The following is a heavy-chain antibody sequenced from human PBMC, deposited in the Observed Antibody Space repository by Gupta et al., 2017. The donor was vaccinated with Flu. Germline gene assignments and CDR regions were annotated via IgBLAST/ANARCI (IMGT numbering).Heavy chain of an antibody. D-gene: IGHD1-7*01. CDR1: GFKFSSYT. CDR3: ATQTSITGTVDY. V-gene: IGHV3-23*01. Sequence: EVQLLESGGDLVQPGGSLRLSCAAHGFKFSSYTTTWVRQPPGQGLEWVSAISVGGSTTYYADSVKGRFTISRDNSKNTLYLQMNSLRAEDTALYYCATQTSITGTVDYWGQGTLVTVSS. J-gene: IGHJ4*02. CDR2: ISVGGSTT.